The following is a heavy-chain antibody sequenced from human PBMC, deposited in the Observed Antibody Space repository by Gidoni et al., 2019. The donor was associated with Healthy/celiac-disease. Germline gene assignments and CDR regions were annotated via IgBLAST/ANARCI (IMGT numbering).Heavy chain of an antibody. CDR1: GFTFSSYD. D-gene: IGHD1-26*01. CDR2: IGPAGDP. Sequence: EVQLVESGGGLVQPGGSLRLSCAASGFTFSSYDMHWVSQATGKVLEWVSSIGPAGDPYYPVSVKGRFTISRENAKNSLYLQMNSLRAGDTAVYYCARGVGYYYGMDVWGQGTTVTVSS. V-gene: IGHV3-13*05. J-gene: IGHJ6*02. CDR3: ARGVGYYYGMDV.